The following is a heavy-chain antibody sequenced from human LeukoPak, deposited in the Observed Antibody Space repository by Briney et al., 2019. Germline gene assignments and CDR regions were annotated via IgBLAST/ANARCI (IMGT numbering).Heavy chain of an antibody. J-gene: IGHJ4*02. CDR1: GGSISSGSYY. V-gene: IGHV4-61*02. CDR2: IYSSGST. CDR3: AKDPDCTSGICYTFFDY. Sequence: PSETLSLTCTVSGGSISSGSYYWNWIRQPAGKGLEWIGRIYSSGSTNYNPSLKSRVTISVDTSKNQFSLKLSSVTAADTAVYYCAKDPDCTSGICYTFFDYWGQGTLVTVSS. D-gene: IGHD2-8*01.